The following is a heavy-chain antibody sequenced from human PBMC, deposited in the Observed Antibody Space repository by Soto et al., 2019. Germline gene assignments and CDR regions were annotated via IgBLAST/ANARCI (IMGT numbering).Heavy chain of an antibody. J-gene: IGHJ4*02. V-gene: IGHV3-43*01. Sequence: XGSRRLSCAASGFTFDDYTRHWVRQAPGKGLEWVSLINWDGTSTHYGDSVKGRFTISRDNNKNSLYLQMNSLRTEDTALYHCAKGLYSSSSPLDFWGQGTLVTVSS. CDR1: GFTFDDYT. CDR3: AKGLYSSSSPLDF. CDR2: INWDGTST. D-gene: IGHD6-6*01.